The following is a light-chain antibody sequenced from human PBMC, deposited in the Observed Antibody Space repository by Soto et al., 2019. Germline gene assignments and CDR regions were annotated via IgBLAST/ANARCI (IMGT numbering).Light chain of an antibody. V-gene: IGKV1-33*01. Sequence: DIQMTQSPPSLSASVGDRVTITCQASQDISNYLNWYQQKLGKAPKLLIYDASNLETGVPSRFSGSGSGTHFTFTTTSLQPEDSATYYCQHFDNLPLSFGPGTKVDIK. CDR3: QHFDNLPLS. CDR2: DAS. J-gene: IGKJ3*01. CDR1: QDISNY.